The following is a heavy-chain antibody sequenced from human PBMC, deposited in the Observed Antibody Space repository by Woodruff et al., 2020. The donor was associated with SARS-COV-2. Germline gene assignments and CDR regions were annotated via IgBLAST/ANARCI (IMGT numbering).Heavy chain of an antibody. J-gene: IGHJ3*02. Sequence: INTNTGNPTYAQGFTGRFVFSLDTSVSTAYLQIGSLKAEDTAVYYCARDQAAGYHDAFDIWGQGTMVTVSS. CDR2: INTNTGNP. D-gene: IGHD6-25*01. CDR3: ARDQAAGYHDAFDI. V-gene: IGHV7-4-1*01.